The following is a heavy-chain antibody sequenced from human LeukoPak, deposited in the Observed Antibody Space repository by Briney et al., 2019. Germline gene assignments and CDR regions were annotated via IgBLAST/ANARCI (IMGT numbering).Heavy chain of an antibody. CDR1: RFTFSNYA. CDR2: ISGSGGST. D-gene: IGHD3-3*01. Sequence: GSLRLSCAASRFTFSNYAMCWVRQAPGKGLEWVSAISGSGGSTYYADSVKGRFTISRDNSKNTLYLQMNSLRAEDTAVYYCAKAKYYDFWSGYYPDYWGQGTLVTVSS. CDR3: AKAKYYDFWSGYYPDY. V-gene: IGHV3-23*01. J-gene: IGHJ4*02.